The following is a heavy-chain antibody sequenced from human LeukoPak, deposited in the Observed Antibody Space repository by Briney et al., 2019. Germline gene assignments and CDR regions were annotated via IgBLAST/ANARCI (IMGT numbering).Heavy chain of an antibody. D-gene: IGHD6-19*01. V-gene: IGHV7-4-1*02. CDR2: INTNTGNP. J-gene: IGHJ4*02. CDR3: ARVGSGWYSQGKIDY. CDR1: GYTFTSYA. Sequence: WASVKVSCKASGYTFTSYAMNWVRQAPGQGLEWMGWINTNTGNPTYAQGFTGRFVFSLDTSVSTAYLQISSLKAEDTAVYYCARVGSGWYSQGKIDYWGQGTLVTVSS.